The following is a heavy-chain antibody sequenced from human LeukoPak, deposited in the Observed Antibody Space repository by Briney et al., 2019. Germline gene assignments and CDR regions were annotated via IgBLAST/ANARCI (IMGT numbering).Heavy chain of an antibody. Sequence: GGSLRLSCAASGFTFSRYGMHWVRQAPGKGLEWVAVISYDGSNKYYADSVKGRFTISRDNSKNTVSLQLNSLRAEDTAVYYCGKGLAYTYPYSGNMDVWGKGTTVTISS. V-gene: IGHV3-30*18. CDR2: ISYDGSNK. D-gene: IGHD5-18*01. J-gene: IGHJ6*03. CDR1: GFTFSRYG. CDR3: GKGLAYTYPYSGNMDV.